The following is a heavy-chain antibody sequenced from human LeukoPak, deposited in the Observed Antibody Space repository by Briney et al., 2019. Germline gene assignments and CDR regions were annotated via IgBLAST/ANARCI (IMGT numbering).Heavy chain of an antibody. CDR3: ARLGDRDY. CDR1: GGSFSGYY. Sequence: PSETLSLTCAVYGGSFSGYYWSWIRQPPGKGLEWIGEINHSGSTNYNPSLKSRVTISVDTSKNQFSLKLSSVTAADTAVYYCARLGDRDYWGQGTLVTVSS. D-gene: IGHD3-16*01. CDR2: INHSGST. J-gene: IGHJ4*02. V-gene: IGHV4-34*01.